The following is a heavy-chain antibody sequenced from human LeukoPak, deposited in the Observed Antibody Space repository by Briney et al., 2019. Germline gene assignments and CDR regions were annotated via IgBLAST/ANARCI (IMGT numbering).Heavy chain of an antibody. CDR1: GYTFTGYY. CDR2: VNPNSGGT. V-gene: IGHV1-2*02. CDR3: ARDRLLWFGELLQTPRYYYYGMDV. D-gene: IGHD3-10*01. J-gene: IGHJ6*02. Sequence: ASVKVSCKASGYTFTGYYMHWVRQAPGQGLEWMGWVNPNSGGTNYAQKFQGRVTMTRDTSISTAYMELSRLRSDDTAVYYCARDRLLWFGELLQTPRYYYYGMDVWGQGTTATVSS.